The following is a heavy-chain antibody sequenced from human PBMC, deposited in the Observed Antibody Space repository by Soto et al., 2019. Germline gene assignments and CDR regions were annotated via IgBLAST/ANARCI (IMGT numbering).Heavy chain of an antibody. J-gene: IGHJ6*02. Sequence: GSVRVSCAAAGFNFSIYSMNWVRQAPWKGLEWVSSISSSSSYIYYADSVKGRFTISRDNAKNSLYLQMSSLRAEDTAVYYCAREDVHSYGQFYYYYYGMDVWGQGTTVTVSS. D-gene: IGHD5-18*01. CDR1: GFNFSIYS. CDR3: AREDVHSYGQFYYYYYGMDV. V-gene: IGHV3-21*01. CDR2: ISSSSSYI.